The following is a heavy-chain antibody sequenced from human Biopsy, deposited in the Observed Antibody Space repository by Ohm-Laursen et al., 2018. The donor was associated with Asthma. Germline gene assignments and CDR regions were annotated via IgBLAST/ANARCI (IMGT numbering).Heavy chain of an antibody. CDR2: INSVFGTT. CDR3: ARKAGSCISRTCYSLDF. J-gene: IGHJ4*02. CDR1: GGTFNTYV. Sequence: SVKVSCKFLGGTFNTYVIGWVRQAPGQGLEWMGGINSVFGTTTYPQKFQDRVTITADDSTSTAYMELSSLRSEDTAVYYCARKAGSCISRTCYSLDFWGQGTLVTVSS. V-gene: IGHV1-69*13. D-gene: IGHD2-2*01.